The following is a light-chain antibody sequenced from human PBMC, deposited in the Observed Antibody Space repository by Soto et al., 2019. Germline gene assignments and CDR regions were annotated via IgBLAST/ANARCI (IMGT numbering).Light chain of an antibody. CDR3: QQYNNWPT. CDR1: QSVPRSY. CDR2: GAS. J-gene: IGKJ1*01. V-gene: IGKV3-15*01. Sequence: EIVLTQSPGTLSLSPGERATLSCRASQSVPRSYLAWYQQKPGQAPRLLISGASTRATGIPARFSGRGSGTEFTLTISSLQSEDFAVYYCQQYNNWPTFGRGTKVDI.